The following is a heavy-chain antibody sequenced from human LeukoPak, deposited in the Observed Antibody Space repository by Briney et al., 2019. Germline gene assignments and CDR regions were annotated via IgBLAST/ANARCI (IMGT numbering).Heavy chain of an antibody. CDR2: MNPNSGNT. CDR3: ARFRKVRGVYNWFDP. D-gene: IGHD3-10*01. CDR1: GGTFTSYD. J-gene: IGHJ5*02. Sequence: GASVKVSCKASGGTFTSYDINWVRQATGQGLEWMGWMNPNSGNTGYAQKFQGRVTITRNTSISTAYMELSSLRSEDTAVYYCARFRKVRGVYNWFDPWGQGTLVTVSS. V-gene: IGHV1-8*03.